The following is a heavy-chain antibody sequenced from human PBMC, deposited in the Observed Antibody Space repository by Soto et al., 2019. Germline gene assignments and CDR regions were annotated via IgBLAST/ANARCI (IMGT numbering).Heavy chain of an antibody. CDR1: GFTFSSYS. Sequence: GGSLRLSCAASGFTFSSYSMNWVRQAPGKGLEWVSYISSSSSTIYYADSVKGRFTISRDNAKNSLYLQMNSLRAEDTAVYYCLREYDILNWFDPWVQGTLVTVSS. CDR3: LREYDILNWFDP. J-gene: IGHJ5*02. D-gene: IGHD3-9*01. V-gene: IGHV3-48*01. CDR2: ISSSSSTI.